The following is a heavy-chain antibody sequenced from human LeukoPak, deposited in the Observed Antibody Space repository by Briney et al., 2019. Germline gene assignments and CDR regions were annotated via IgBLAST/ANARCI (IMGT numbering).Heavy chain of an antibody. CDR3: ARDRGNDYNSYFFDY. J-gene: IGHJ4*02. CDR1: VFTVSSNY. CDR2: ISSSSSSI. Sequence: GGSLRLSCAASVFTVSSNYMSWVRQAPGKGLEGVSSISSSSSSIYYADSVKGRFTISRDNAKNSLYLQMNSLRAEDTAVYYCARDRGNDYNSYFFDYWGQGILVTVSS. D-gene: IGHD5-24*01. V-gene: IGHV3-21*06.